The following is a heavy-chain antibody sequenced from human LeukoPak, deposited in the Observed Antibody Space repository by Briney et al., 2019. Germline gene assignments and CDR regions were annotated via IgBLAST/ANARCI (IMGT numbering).Heavy chain of an antibody. V-gene: IGHV3-7*03. CDR2: IKQDGSEK. CDR3: ARVASNYDFDY. CDR1: GFSFSSYW. Sequence: SGGSLRLSCAASGFSFSSYWMSWVRQAPGKGLEWVANIKQDGSEKYYVDSVKGRFTISRDNAKNSLYLQMNSLRAEDTALYYCARVASNYDFDYWGQGTLVTVSS. J-gene: IGHJ4*02. D-gene: IGHD4-11*01.